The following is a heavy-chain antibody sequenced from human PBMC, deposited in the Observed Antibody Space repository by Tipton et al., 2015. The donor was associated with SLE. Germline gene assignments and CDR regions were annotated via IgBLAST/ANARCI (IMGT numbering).Heavy chain of an antibody. J-gene: IGHJ4*02. CDR2: MHYSGSS. CDR1: GGSISNDRYY. Sequence: TLSLTCSVSGGSISNDRYYWGWIRQPPGKGLEWIGIMHYSGSSYYNPSLKSRVTISVDTSKSQFSLKVSSVTAADTAVYYCAKVAYGNYVESWGQGTLVTVSS. CDR3: AKVAYGNYVES. D-gene: IGHD4-11*01. V-gene: IGHV4-39*07.